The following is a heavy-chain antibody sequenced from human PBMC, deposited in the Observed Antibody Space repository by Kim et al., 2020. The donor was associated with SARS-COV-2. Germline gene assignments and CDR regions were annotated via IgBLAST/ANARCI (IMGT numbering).Heavy chain of an antibody. D-gene: IGHD3-10*01. V-gene: IGHV3-73*01. CDR3: TRRVWDGYGSYYYGMDV. CDR1: GFTFSGSA. Sequence: GGSLTLSCAASGFTFSGSAMHWVRQAPGKGLEWVGRIISKANSYATAYAASVKGRFTISRDDSKNTAYLQMNSLKTEDTAVYYCTRRVWDGYGSYYYGMDVWGQGTTVTVSS. J-gene: IGHJ6*02. CDR2: IISKANSYAT.